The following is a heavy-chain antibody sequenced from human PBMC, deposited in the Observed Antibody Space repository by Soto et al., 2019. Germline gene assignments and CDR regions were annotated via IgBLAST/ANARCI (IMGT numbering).Heavy chain of an antibody. V-gene: IGHV1-46*01. CDR1: GYTFTSYY. Sequence: ASVKVSCKASGYTFTSYYMHWVRQAPGQGLEWMGIINPSGGSASYAQKFQGRVTMTRDTSTSTVYMELSSLRSEDTAVYYCATGVLRFLEWLSPYGMDVWGQGATVTVPS. CDR3: ATGVLRFLEWLSPYGMDV. J-gene: IGHJ6*02. CDR2: INPSGGSA. D-gene: IGHD3-3*01.